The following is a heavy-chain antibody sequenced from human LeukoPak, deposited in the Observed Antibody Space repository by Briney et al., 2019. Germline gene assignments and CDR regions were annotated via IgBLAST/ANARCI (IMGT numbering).Heavy chain of an antibody. CDR3: ASGGRAYNF. CDR2: ISSNGNII. Sequence: GGALRLSCAASGMRFSDFYMSWMRQAPGKGLEWISFISSNGNIIHYADFAKGRFTIFRGNAKNSLYLHRDGLRVEYTGTYYCASGGRAYNFWGPGHAVSVSS. D-gene: IGHD1-14*01. V-gene: IGHV3-11*01. J-gene: IGHJ4*02. CDR1: GMRFSDFY.